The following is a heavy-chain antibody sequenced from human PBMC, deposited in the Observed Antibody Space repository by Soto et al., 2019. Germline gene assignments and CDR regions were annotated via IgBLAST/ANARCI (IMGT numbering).Heavy chain of an antibody. V-gene: IGHV1-3*01. Sequence: ASVKVSCKASGYTFTSYAMHWVRQAPGQRLEWMGWINAGNGNTKYSQKFQGRVTITRDTSASTAYMEMSSLRSEDTAVYYCGTDVLRFLESSYYYYGMDVWGQGTTVTVSS. D-gene: IGHD3-3*01. CDR2: INAGNGNT. CDR3: GTDVLRFLESSYYYYGMDV. CDR1: GYTFTSYA. J-gene: IGHJ6*02.